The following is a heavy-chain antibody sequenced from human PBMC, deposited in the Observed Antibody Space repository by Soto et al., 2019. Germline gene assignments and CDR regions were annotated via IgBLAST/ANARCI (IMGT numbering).Heavy chain of an antibody. J-gene: IGHJ4*02. V-gene: IGHV3-23*01. Sequence: VQLLESGGGLVQPGGSLTLSCAASGFTFNYAMMWVRQAPGKGQEWVSGIVGDGSSIYYADSVKGRFTISRDNSKNTLYLQMNSLRVEDTAVYYCARDAVYNDGLWLVAYWGQGTLVTVSS. CDR2: IVGDGSSI. CDR1: GFTFNYA. D-gene: IGHD1-1*01. CDR3: ARDAVYNDGLWLVAY.